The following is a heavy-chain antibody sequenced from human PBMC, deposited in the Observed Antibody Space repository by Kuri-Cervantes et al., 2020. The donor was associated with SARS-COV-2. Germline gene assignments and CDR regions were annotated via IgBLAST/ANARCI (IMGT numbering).Heavy chain of an antibody. Sequence: GESLKISCAASEFTFSSYEMNWVRQAPGKGLEWVSYISSSGSTIYYADSVKGRFTISRDNAKNSLYLQMNSLRAEDTAVYYCAPRGEGSGFDYWGQGTLVTVSS. CDR1: EFTFSSYE. CDR2: ISSSGSTI. CDR3: APRGEGSGFDY. D-gene: IGHD3-16*01. V-gene: IGHV3-48*03. J-gene: IGHJ4*02.